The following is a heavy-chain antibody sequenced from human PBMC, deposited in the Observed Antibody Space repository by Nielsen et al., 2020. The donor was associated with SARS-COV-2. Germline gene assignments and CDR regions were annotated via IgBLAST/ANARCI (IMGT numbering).Heavy chain of an antibody. CDR1: GFTVSSNY. J-gene: IGHJ4*02. CDR3: AKLSFKYCSGGSCYPDY. CDR2: IYSGGST. Sequence: GESLKISCAASGFTVSSNYMSWVRQAPGKGLEWVSVIYSGGSTYYADSVKGRFTISRDNSKNTLYLQMNSLRAEDTAVYYCAKLSFKYCSGGSCYPDYWGQGTLVTVSS. D-gene: IGHD2-15*01. V-gene: IGHV3-66*01.